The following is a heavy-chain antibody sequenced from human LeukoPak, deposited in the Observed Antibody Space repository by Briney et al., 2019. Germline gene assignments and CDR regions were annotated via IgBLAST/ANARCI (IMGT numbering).Heavy chain of an antibody. CDR1: GGSISSYY. CDR3: AREGVDYDILTGYPDHYFDY. CDR2: IYTSGST. V-gene: IGHV4-4*07. J-gene: IGHJ4*02. Sequence: PSETLSLTCTVSGGSISSYYWSWIRQPAGKGLEWIGRIYTSGSTNYNPSLKSRVTMSVDTSKNQFSLKLSSVTAADTAVYYCAREGVDYDILTGYPDHYFDYWGQGTLVTVSS. D-gene: IGHD3-9*01.